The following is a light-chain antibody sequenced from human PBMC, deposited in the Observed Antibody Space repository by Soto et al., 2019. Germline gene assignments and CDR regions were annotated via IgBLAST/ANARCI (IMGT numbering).Light chain of an antibody. CDR1: SSDVGGYNY. V-gene: IGLV2-8*01. CDR3: SSFAGSNNLGV. J-gene: IGLJ1*01. CDR2: EVS. Sequence: QSALTQPPSASGSPGQSVTISCTGISSDVGGYNYVSWYQQHPGKAPKLMIYEVSKRPSGVPDRFSGSKSGNTASLTVSGFQAEDEADYYCSSFAGSNNLGVFGTGTKVTVL.